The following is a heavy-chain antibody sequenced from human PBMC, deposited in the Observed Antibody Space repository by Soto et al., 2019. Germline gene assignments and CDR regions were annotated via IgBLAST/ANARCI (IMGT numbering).Heavy chain of an antibody. CDR3: ARMDGLVRGITKNWFDP. J-gene: IGHJ5*02. Sequence: PGESLKISCKGSGYSFTRYCISWVRQMPGKGLEWMGRIDPSDSYTNYVPSFQGHVTMSVDKSTSTAYLQWSSLKASDTAMYYCARMDGLVRGITKNWFDPWGQGTLVTVSS. D-gene: IGHD3-10*01. V-gene: IGHV5-10-1*01. CDR2: IDPSDSYT. CDR1: GYSFTRYC.